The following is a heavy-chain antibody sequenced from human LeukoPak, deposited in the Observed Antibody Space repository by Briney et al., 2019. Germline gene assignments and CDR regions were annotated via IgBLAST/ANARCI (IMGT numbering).Heavy chain of an antibody. CDR3: ARQNIAARYNWFDP. V-gene: IGHV1-8*01. CDR2: MNPNSGNT. J-gene: IGHJ5*02. Sequence: ASVKVSCKASGYTFTSYDINWERQATGQGLEWMGWMNPNSGNTGYAQKFQGRVTMTRNTSISTAYMELSSLRSEDTAVYYCARQNIAARYNWFDPWGQGTLVTVSS. CDR1: GYTFTSYD. D-gene: IGHD6-6*01.